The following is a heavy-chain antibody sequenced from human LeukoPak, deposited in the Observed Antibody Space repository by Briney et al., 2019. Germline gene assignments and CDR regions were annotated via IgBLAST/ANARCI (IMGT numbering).Heavy chain of an antibody. Sequence: GGSLRLSCAASGLTFSNYAMSWVRQAPGKGLEWVGRIKSKTDGGTTDYAAPVKGRFTISRDDSKNTLYLQMNSLKTEDTAVYYCTTDLDTLDYGGLTNNDYWGQGTLVTVSS. D-gene: IGHD5-18*01. CDR3: TTDLDTLDYGGLTNNDY. V-gene: IGHV3-15*01. J-gene: IGHJ4*02. CDR1: GLTFSNYA. CDR2: IKSKTDGGTT.